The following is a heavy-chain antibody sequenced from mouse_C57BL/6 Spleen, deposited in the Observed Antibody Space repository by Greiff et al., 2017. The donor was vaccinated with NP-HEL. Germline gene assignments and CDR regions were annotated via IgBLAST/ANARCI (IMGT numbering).Heavy chain of an antibody. CDR2: SDPEDGDT. CDR1: GFNIKDYY. D-gene: IGHD1-1*01. J-gene: IGHJ3*01. V-gene: IGHV14-1*01. CDR3: TTIYYDGSSCEGFAY. Sequence: EVQLQQSGAELVRPGASVKLSCTASGFNIKDYYMHWVKQRPEQGLEWIGRSDPEDGDTEYAPKFQGKATMTADTSSNTAYLQLSSLTSEDTAVYSCTTIYYDGSSCEGFAYWGQGTRVTVAA.